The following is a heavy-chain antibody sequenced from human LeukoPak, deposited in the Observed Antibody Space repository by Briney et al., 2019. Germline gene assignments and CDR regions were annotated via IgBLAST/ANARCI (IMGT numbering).Heavy chain of an antibody. CDR1: GGTFSSYA. Sequence: SVKVSCKASGGTFSSYAISWVRQAPGQGLEWMGGIIPIFGTANYAQKFQGRVTITTDESTSTAYMELSRLRSDDTAVYYCARVPRRETASGILDAFDIWGQGTMVTVSS. J-gene: IGHJ3*02. CDR3: ARVPRRETASGILDAFDI. V-gene: IGHV1-69*05. CDR2: IIPIFGTA. D-gene: IGHD2-21*02.